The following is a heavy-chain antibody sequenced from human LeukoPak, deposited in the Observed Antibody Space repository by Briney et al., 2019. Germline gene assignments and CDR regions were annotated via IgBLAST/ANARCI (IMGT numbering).Heavy chain of an antibody. CDR1: GGSISSYY. Sequence: SETLSLTCTVSGGSISSYYWSWIRQPPGKGLEWIGYIYTSGSTNYNPSLKSRVTISVDTSKNQFSLKLSSVTAADTAVYYCASGGGGGYNYDYWGQGTLVTVSS. V-gene: IGHV4-4*09. J-gene: IGHJ4*02. CDR3: ASGGGGGYNYDY. CDR2: IYTSGST. D-gene: IGHD5-24*01.